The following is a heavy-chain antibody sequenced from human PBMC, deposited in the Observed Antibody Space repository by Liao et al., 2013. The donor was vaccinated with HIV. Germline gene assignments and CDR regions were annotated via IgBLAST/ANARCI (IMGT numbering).Heavy chain of an antibody. CDR3: AAVRTGDFDP. CDR1: GDSISTYY. V-gene: IGHV4-59*04. CDR2: IYYSGST. J-gene: IGHJ5*02. Sequence: QVQLQESGPGLVKPSETLSLTCTVSGDSISTYYWTWIRQPPGKGLEWIGSIYYSGSTYYNPSLKSRVTISVDTSKNQFSLNLSSVTAADTAVYYCAAVRTGDFDPWGQGIQVTVSS. D-gene: IGHD3-16*01.